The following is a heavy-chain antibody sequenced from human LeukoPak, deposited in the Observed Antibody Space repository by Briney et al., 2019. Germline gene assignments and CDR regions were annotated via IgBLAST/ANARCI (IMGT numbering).Heavy chain of an antibody. D-gene: IGHD3-16*01. CDR1: GFTFSTYG. V-gene: IGHV3-23*01. J-gene: IGHJ4*02. CDR3: AKGYYDYVWGSYYFDY. CDR2: ISGSGGST. Sequence: PGGSLRLSCATSGFTFSTYGMHWVRQAPGKGLEWVSAISGSGGSTYYADSVKGRFTISRDNSRDTLYLQMNSLRAEDTAVYYCAKGYYDYVWGSYYFDYWGQGTLVTVSS.